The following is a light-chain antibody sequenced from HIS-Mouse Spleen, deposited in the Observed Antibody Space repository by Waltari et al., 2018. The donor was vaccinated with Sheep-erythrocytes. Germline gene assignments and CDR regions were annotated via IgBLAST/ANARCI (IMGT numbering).Light chain of an antibody. CDR1: KLGDKY. CDR2: QDS. Sequence: SYELTQPPSVSVSPGQTASITCPGDKLGDKYACWYQQKPGQSPVLVIYQDSKRPSGIHGRCSGSNSGNTATLTISGTQAMDEADYYCQAWDSSTVVFGGGTKLTVL. CDR3: QAWDSSTVV. V-gene: IGLV3-1*01. J-gene: IGLJ2*01.